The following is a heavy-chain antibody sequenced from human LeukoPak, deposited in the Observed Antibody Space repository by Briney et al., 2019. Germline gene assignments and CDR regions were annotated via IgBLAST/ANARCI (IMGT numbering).Heavy chain of an antibody. D-gene: IGHD1-26*01. Sequence: QPGGSLRLSCAASGLTFSSHWMHWVRQAPGKGLEWVAVMSYDGVDEYYADSVKGRFTIFRDNSKDTLYLQLNALTADDTAVYYCATEWAGATRRFEHWGQGTLVTVSS. V-gene: IGHV3-30*03. J-gene: IGHJ4*02. CDR1: GLTFSSHW. CDR2: MSYDGVDE. CDR3: ATEWAGATRRFEH.